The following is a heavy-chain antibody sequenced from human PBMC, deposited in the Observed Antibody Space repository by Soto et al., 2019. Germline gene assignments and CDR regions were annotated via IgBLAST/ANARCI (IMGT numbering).Heavy chain of an antibody. D-gene: IGHD6-13*01. CDR3: ARDGGGDSSRWEGLYYYDGMAV. CDR1: GFTISSYG. V-gene: IGHV3-33*01. Sequence: SLILSCAAAGFTISSYGIHWVRQAPGKGLGWVAVIWFDGSNKYYADSVKGRFTISRDNSKNTLYLQMNSLRAEDTAVYYCARDGGGDSSRWEGLYYYDGMAVWGQGTTATVPS. J-gene: IGHJ6*02. CDR2: IWFDGSNK.